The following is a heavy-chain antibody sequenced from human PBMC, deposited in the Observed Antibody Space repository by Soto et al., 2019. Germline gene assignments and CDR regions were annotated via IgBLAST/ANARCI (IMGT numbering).Heavy chain of an antibody. CDR2: ISSSSSTI. CDR1: GFTFSTYS. CDR3: VGVPAAPSYYGMDV. J-gene: IGHJ6*02. D-gene: IGHD2-2*01. Sequence: GGSLRLSCAASGFTFSTYSMNWVRQAPGKGLEWVSYISSSSSTIFYTDSVKGRFTVSRDNAKNSLYLQMNSLRAEDTAVYYCVGVPAAPSYYGMDVWGQGTTVTVSS. V-gene: IGHV3-48*01.